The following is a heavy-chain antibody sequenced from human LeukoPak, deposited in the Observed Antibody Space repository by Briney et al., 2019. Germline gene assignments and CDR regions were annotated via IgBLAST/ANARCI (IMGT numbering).Heavy chain of an antibody. J-gene: IGHJ4*02. CDR1: GFTFSSYS. CDR2: ISSSSYI. CDR3: AKSGYNRFDY. D-gene: IGHD5-24*01. Sequence: GGSLRLSCAASGFTFSSYSMNWVRQAPGKGLEWVSSISSSSYIYYADSVKGRFTISRDNSKNTLYLQMNSLIAEDTAVYYCAKSGYNRFDYWGQGTRVTVSS. V-gene: IGHV3-21*04.